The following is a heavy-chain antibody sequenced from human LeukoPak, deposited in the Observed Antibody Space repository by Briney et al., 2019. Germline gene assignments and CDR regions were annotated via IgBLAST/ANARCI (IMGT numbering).Heavy chain of an antibody. Sequence: GGSLRLSCAASGFTFSGSAMHWVRQASGKGLEWVGRIRSKANSYATAYAASVKGRVTISRDDSKNTAYLQMNSLKTEDTAVYYCTRSTMVRGVIMSGYYYYGMDVWGQGTTVTVSS. CDR3: TRSTMVRGVIMSGYYYYGMDV. CDR1: GFTFSGSA. CDR2: IRSKANSYAT. D-gene: IGHD3-10*01. J-gene: IGHJ6*02. V-gene: IGHV3-73*01.